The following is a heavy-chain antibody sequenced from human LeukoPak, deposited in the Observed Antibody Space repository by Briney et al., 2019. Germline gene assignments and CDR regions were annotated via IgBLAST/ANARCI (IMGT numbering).Heavy chain of an antibody. CDR2: ISYDGSNK. CDR3: AKDSSVPYGITE. CDR1: GFTFSSYA. Sequence: GGSLRLSCAASGFTFSSYAMHWVRQAPGKGLEWVAVISYDGSNKYYADSVKGRFTISRDNSKNTLSLQMNSLRVEDTALYYCAKDSSVPYGITEWGRGTLVTVSS. J-gene: IGHJ4*02. V-gene: IGHV3-30-3*01. D-gene: IGHD4-17*01.